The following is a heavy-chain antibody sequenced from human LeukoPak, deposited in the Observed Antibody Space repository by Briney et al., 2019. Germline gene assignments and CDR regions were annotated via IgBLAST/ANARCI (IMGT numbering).Heavy chain of an antibody. Sequence: SETLSLTCTVSGGSISSSSYYWGWIRQPPGKGLEWIGSIYYSGSTYYNPSLKSRVTISVDTSKNQFSLKLSSVTAADTAVYYCARSIGVANHYPRQNWFDPWGQGTLVTVSS. V-gene: IGHV4-39*07. J-gene: IGHJ5*02. CDR2: IYYSGST. CDR1: GGSISSSSYY. CDR3: ARSIGVANHYPRQNWFDP. D-gene: IGHD3-10*01.